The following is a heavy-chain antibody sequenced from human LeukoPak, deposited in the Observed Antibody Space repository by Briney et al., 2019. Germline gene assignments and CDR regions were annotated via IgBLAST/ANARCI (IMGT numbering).Heavy chain of an antibody. CDR1: AYSFTNYG. Sequence: AAVKVSCKASAYSFTNYGISWLRQAPGQGLEWMGWISGFNGNTNYAEKFQGRVTMTTDTSTNTAYMELRSLRSDDTAVYYCAREGRYLGDAFDYWGQGTLVTVSS. D-gene: IGHD3-9*01. CDR3: AREGRYLGDAFDY. V-gene: IGHV1-18*01. J-gene: IGHJ4*02. CDR2: ISGFNGNT.